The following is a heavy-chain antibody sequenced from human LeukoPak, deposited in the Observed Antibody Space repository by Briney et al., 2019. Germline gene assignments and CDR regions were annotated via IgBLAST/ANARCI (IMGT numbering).Heavy chain of an antibody. J-gene: IGHJ4*02. CDR2: ISWNSGSI. D-gene: IGHD1-26*01. Sequence: GRSLRLSCAASGFTFDDYAIHWVRQAPGKGLEWVSGISWNSGSIGYADSVKGRFTISRDNSKNTVYLQMNSLRPEDTAVYFCAKAAVYSKRWTPFDDWGRGTLVTVSS. CDR1: GFTFDDYA. V-gene: IGHV3-9*01. CDR3: AKAAVYSKRWTPFDD.